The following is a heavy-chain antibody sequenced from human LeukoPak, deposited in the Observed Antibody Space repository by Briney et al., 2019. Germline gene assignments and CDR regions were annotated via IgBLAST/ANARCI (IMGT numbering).Heavy chain of an antibody. CDR1: GYTFTSYY. CDR3: ATGNLGSYYGALYFDY. D-gene: IGHD1-26*01. Sequence: ASVKVSCKASGYTFTSYYMHWVRQAPGQGLEWMGGFDPEDGETIYAQKFQGRVTMTEDTSTDTAYVELSSLRSEDTAVYYCATGNLGSYYGALYFDYWGQGTLVTVSS. J-gene: IGHJ4*02. V-gene: IGHV1-24*01. CDR2: FDPEDGET.